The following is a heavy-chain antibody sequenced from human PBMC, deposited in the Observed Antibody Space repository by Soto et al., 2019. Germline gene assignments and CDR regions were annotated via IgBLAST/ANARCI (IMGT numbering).Heavy chain of an antibody. Sequence: QFQLVQSGAEVKKPGASVKVSCKASGYTFTSYGISWVRQAPGQGLEWMGWISAYNGNTNYAQKLQGRVTMTTDTSTSTAYMELRSLRSDDTAVYYCARAFRFLEWYEYALAYYYYYGMDVWGQGTTVTVSS. CDR3: ARAFRFLEWYEYALAYYYYYGMDV. D-gene: IGHD3-3*01. V-gene: IGHV1-18*04. CDR2: ISAYNGNT. CDR1: GYTFTSYG. J-gene: IGHJ6*02.